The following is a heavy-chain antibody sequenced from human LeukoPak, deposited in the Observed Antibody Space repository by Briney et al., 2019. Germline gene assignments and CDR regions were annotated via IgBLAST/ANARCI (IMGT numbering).Heavy chain of an antibody. CDR2: ISSSSSYI. V-gene: IGHV3-21*03. Sequence: GGSLRLSCAASGFSFSRYSMNWVRQAPGKGLGWVSSISSSSSYIYYAASVKGRCTISRDNAKNSLNLQMNSLRAEDTAVYYCARADYWGQGTLVTVSS. J-gene: IGHJ4*02. CDR1: GFSFSRYS. CDR3: ARADY.